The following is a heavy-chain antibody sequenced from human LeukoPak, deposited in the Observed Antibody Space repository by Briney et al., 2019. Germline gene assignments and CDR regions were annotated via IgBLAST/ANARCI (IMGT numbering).Heavy chain of an antibody. CDR3: AKTYYDSSGYYHEVDY. V-gene: IGHV3-23*01. D-gene: IGHD3-22*01. J-gene: IGHJ4*02. Sequence: GGSLRLSCVASGFSFSSHSMNWVRQAPGKGLEWVSAISGSGGSTYYADSVKGRFTISRDNSKNTLYLQMNSLRAEDTAVYYCAKTYYDSSGYYHEVDYWGQGTLVTVSS. CDR1: GFSFSSHS. CDR2: ISGSGGST.